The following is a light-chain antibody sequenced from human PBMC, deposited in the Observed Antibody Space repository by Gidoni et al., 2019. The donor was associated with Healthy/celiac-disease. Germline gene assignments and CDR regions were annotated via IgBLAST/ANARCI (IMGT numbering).Light chain of an antibody. V-gene: IGKV3-11*01. CDR3: QQRSNWPPKVT. CDR1: QSVSSY. J-gene: IGKJ5*01. CDR2: DAS. Sequence: EIVLTQSPATLSLSPGERATLSCRASQSVSSYLAWYQQKPGQAPRLLIYDASNRATGIPARFSGSGSGTDFTLTISSLEPEDFAVYYCQQRSNWPPKVTFXQXTRLEIK.